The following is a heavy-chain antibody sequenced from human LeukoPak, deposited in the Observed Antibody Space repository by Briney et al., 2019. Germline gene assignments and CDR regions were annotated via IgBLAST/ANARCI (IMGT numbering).Heavy chain of an antibody. Sequence: GGSLRLSCEASGFAFSSYAMTWVRQAPGKGLEWVSTITGGGGTTYYADSVKGRFTISRDSSKNTLYLQMNSLRAEDTAVYYCAKAGGYCSGGSCEDYWGQGTLVTVSS. V-gene: IGHV3-23*01. J-gene: IGHJ4*02. CDR2: ITGGGGTT. D-gene: IGHD2-15*01. CDR3: AKAGGYCSGGSCEDY. CDR1: GFAFSSYA.